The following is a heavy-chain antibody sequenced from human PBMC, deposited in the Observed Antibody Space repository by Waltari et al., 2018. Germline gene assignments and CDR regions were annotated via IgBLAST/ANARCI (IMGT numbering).Heavy chain of an antibody. CDR1: GGTLIPYL. J-gene: IGHJ4*02. V-gene: IGHV4-34*01. D-gene: IGHD3-10*01. CDR2: IDDGGST. Sequence: QVHQHQWGGGLLKASETLSLTCSFSSFSGGTLIPYLWPWLRQSPGKGLEWIGDIDDGGSTHYNPSLKSRVTISLDTSKNQFSLNVKSVTAADTAVYYCAGGRDRYYGSGSYFYFNYWGQGTLVPVSS. CDR3: AGGRDRYYGSGSYFYFNY.